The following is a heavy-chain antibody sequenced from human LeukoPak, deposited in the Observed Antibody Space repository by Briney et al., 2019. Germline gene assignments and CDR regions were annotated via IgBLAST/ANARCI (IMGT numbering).Heavy chain of an antibody. D-gene: IGHD3-10*01. Sequence: ASVNVSCKASGYSFTSIGMNWVRQAPGQGLEWLGWINTNTGNPTYGQGFTGRFVFSLDTSVSTAYLQISSLKADDTAVYYCARANLWFGELGWIDLWGQGTQVTVSS. V-gene: IGHV7-4-1*02. J-gene: IGHJ5*02. CDR3: ARANLWFGELGWIDL. CDR1: GYSFTSIG. CDR2: INTNTGNP.